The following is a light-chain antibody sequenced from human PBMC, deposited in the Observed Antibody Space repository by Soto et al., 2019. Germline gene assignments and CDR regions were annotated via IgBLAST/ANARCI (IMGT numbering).Light chain of an antibody. CDR2: GAS. CDR1: QSVSSH. CDR3: HQYNSWPWT. V-gene: IGKV3-15*01. J-gene: IGKJ1*01. Sequence: EIVVTQSPATLSVSPGERATLSCRASQSVSSHIVWDQQKPGQAPRRLIFGASTRATGIPARFSGSGSGTEVTLTISSLQSEDFAVYYCHQYNSWPWTFGQGTKVEIK.